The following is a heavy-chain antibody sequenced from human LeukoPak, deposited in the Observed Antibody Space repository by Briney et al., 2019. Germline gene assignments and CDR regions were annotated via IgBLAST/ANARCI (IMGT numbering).Heavy chain of an antibody. CDR1: GVSISSYS. V-gene: IGHV4-4*07. CDR2: IYTSGST. J-gene: IGHJ4*02. CDR3: ARDRRSYSSGWAFDY. D-gene: IGHD6-19*01. Sequence: PSETLSLTCTVSGVSISSYSWSWIRQPAGKGLEWIGRIYTSGSTNYNPSLKSRATVSVDTSKNQFSLKLTSVTAADTAVYYCARDRRSYSSGWAFDYWGQGTLVTVSS.